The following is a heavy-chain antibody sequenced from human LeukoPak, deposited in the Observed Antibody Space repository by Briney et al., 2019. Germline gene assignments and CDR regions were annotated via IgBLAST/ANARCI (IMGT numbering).Heavy chain of an antibody. CDR3: ARGGATLPFDY. D-gene: IGHD1-26*01. J-gene: IGHJ4*02. CDR1: GGSISSYY. CDR2: IYYSGST. Sequence: SETLSLTCTVSGGSISSYYWSWIRQPPGKGLEWIGYIYYSGSTYYNPSLKSRVTISVDTSKNQFSLKLSSVTAADTAVYYCARGGATLPFDYWGQGTLVTVSS. V-gene: IGHV4-59*08.